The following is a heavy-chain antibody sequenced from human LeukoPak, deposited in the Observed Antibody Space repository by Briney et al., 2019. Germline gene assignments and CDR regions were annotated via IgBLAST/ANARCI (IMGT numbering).Heavy chain of an antibody. CDR2: ISGSGGST. CDR3: AKSMAPVDY. J-gene: IGHJ4*02. D-gene: IGHD2-8*01. Sequence: GRSLRLSCAASGFTFSSYAMSWVRQAPGKGLEWVSAISGSGGSTYYADSVKVWFTISRDNSKNTLYLQMNSLRAEDTAVYYCAKSMAPVDYWGQGTLVTVSS. V-gene: IGHV3-23*01. CDR1: GFTFSSYA.